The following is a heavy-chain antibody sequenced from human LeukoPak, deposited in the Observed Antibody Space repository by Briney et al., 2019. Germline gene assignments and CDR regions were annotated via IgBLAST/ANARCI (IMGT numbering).Heavy chain of an antibody. CDR3: ARAHSLIAVAPTY. J-gene: IGHJ4*02. V-gene: IGHV4-39*07. Sequence: SETLSLTCTVSGGSISSSSYYWGWIRQPPGKGLEWIGSIYYSGSTYYNPSLKSRVTISVDTSKNQFSLKLSSVTAADTAVYYCARAHSLIAVAPTYWGQGTLVTVSS. CDR2: IYYSGST. D-gene: IGHD6-19*01. CDR1: GGSISSSSYY.